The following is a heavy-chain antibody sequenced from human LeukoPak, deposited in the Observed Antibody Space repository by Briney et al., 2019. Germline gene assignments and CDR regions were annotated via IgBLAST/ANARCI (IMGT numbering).Heavy chain of an antibody. CDR3: ARELNNWNFYYYYYMDV. CDR2: INHSGST. Sequence: PSETLSLTCAVYGGSYSDYYWSWIRQPPGKGLEWIGEINHSGSTNYNPSLKSRVTISVDTSKNQFSLKLSSVTAADTAVYYCARELNNWNFYYYYYMDVWGKGTTVTVSS. J-gene: IGHJ6*03. D-gene: IGHD1-7*01. V-gene: IGHV4-34*01. CDR1: GGSYSDYY.